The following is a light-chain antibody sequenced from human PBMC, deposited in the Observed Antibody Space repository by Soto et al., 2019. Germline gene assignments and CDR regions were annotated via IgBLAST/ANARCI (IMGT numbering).Light chain of an antibody. CDR3: SSYSSSSTFYV. CDR1: SSDIGGFYY. J-gene: IGLJ1*01. V-gene: IGLV2-14*01. CDR2: QVS. Sequence: LTQPASVSGSPGQSITISCTGTSSDIGGFYYVSWYQHHPGKDPKLMIYQVSNRPSGVSNRFSGSKSGNTASLTISGLQAEDEAYYFCSSYSSSSTFYVFGAGTKVTVL.